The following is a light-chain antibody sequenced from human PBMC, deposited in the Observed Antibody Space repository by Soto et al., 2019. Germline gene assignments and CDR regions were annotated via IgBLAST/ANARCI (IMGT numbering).Light chain of an antibody. CDR2: GAS. V-gene: IGKV1-13*02. CDR3: QQTKGYRGT. Sequence: AIQLTQSPSSLSASVGDRVAITCHARQEIISSLGWNQQTAKNAPKLLINGASTLQSAVPTGFSGSGFGTAVALTISSLRAEDFAIYFCQQTKGYRGTLGGGTKVDIK. CDR1: QEIISS. J-gene: IGKJ4*01.